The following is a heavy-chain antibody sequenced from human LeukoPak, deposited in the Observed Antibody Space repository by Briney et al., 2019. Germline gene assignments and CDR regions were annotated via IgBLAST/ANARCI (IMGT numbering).Heavy chain of an antibody. Sequence: GGSLRLSCAASGFTFSSYAMHWVRQAPGKGLEWVAVISYDGSNKYYADSVKGRFTISRDNSKNTLYPQMNSLRAEDTAVYYCARGTAMVRPYFDYWGQGTLVTVSS. J-gene: IGHJ4*02. D-gene: IGHD5-18*01. CDR1: GFTFSSYA. CDR3: ARGTAMVRPYFDY. CDR2: ISYDGSNK. V-gene: IGHV3-30-3*01.